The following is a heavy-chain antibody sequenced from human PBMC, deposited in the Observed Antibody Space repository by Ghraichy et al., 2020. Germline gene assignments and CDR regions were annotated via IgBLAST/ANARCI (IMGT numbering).Heavy chain of an antibody. Sequence: SETLSLTCTVSGGSVSSGSYYWSWIRQPPGKGLEWIGYIYYSGSTNYNPSLKSRVTISVDTSKNQFSLKLSSVTAADTAVYYCARDLGRYCSSRCYYGMDVWGQGTTVTVSS. J-gene: IGHJ6*02. CDR1: GGSVSSGSYY. CDR2: IYYSGST. V-gene: IGHV4-61*01. CDR3: ARDLGRYCSSRCYYGMDV. D-gene: IGHD2-2*01.